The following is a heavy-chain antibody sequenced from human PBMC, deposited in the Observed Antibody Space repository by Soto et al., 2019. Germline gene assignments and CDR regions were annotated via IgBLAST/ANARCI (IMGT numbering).Heavy chain of an antibody. CDR3: TTDSYSAMMVVRFDY. CDR1: DFAFTNAW. V-gene: IGHV3-15*07. Sequence: PGGSLRLSCAASDFAFTNAWINWVRQAPGKGLEWVGRIKSKTHGGTTVFAAPVKGRFAISRDVSKNMVYLQMNSLKTEDTGIYCCTTDSYSAMMVVRFDYWGHGTLVTVSS. CDR2: IKSKTHGGTT. D-gene: IGHD2-15*01. J-gene: IGHJ4*01.